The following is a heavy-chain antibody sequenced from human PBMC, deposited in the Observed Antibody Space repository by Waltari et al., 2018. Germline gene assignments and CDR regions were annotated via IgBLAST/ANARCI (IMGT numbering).Heavy chain of an antibody. CDR2: IYYSGRT. V-gene: IGHV4-39*01. Sequence: QLQLQESGPGLVKPSETLSLTCTVSGGSISSSSYYWGWIRQPPGKGLEWIGIIYYSGRTYYNPSLKSRVTLSVDTSKTQFSLKLSSVTAADTAVYYCARHVGYYYYMDVWGKGTTVTVSS. CDR1: GGSISSSSYY. CDR3: ARHVGYYYYMDV. J-gene: IGHJ6*03.